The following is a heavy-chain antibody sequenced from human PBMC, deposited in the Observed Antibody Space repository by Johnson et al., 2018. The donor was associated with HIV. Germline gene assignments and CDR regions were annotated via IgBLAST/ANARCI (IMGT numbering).Heavy chain of an antibody. D-gene: IGHD1-7*01. J-gene: IGHJ3*02. CDR1: GFTFSSYG. CDR2: IGTAGDT. CDR3: AKEKLELRTGDAFDI. Sequence: VQLVETGGGLIQPGGSLRLSCAASGFTFSSYGMHWVRQAPGKGLEWVSAIGTAGDTYYPGSVKGRFTISRENAKNSLYLQMNSLRAGDTAVYYCAKEKLELRTGDAFDIGGQGKMVTVSS. V-gene: IGHV3-13*01.